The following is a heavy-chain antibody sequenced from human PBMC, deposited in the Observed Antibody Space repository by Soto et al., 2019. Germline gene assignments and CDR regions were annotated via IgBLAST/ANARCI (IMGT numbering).Heavy chain of an antibody. V-gene: IGHV3-53*01. CDR3: ARDVGFYGMDV. CDR2: IYSGGST. J-gene: IGHJ6*02. CDR1: GFTVSSNY. Sequence: GALRLSCAASGFTVSSNYMTWVRQAPGKGLEWVSVIYSGGSTYYADSVKGRFTISRDNSKNTLYLQMNSLRAEDTAVYYCARDVGFYGMDVWGQGTTVTVSS.